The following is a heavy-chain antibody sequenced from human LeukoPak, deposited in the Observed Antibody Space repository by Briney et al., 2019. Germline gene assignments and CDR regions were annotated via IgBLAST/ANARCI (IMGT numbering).Heavy chain of an antibody. V-gene: IGHV3-30*18. Sequence: GGSLRLSCAASGSTFSSYGMHWVRQAPGKGLEWVAVISYDGSNKYYADSVKGRFTISRDNSKNTLYLQMNSLRAEDTAVYYCAKVYPTYGDYQERWGQGTLVTVSS. CDR1: GSTFSSYG. CDR3: AKVYPTYGDYQER. CDR2: ISYDGSNK. D-gene: IGHD4-17*01. J-gene: IGHJ4*02.